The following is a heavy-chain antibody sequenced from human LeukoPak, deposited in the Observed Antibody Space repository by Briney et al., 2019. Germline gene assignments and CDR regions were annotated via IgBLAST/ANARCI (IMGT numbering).Heavy chain of an antibody. CDR3: ARRAVASSVGNFWFDS. CDR2: IYPGDSDT. CDR1: GYSFATYR. Sequence: GESLKISCHVSGYSFATYRIGGVRLIPGKGLECMGIIYPGDSDTRYSPSFQGQVTISADKSISTAYLQWSSLRPSDTAMYYCARRAVASSVGNFWFDSWGQGTLVTVSS. D-gene: IGHD6-19*01. V-gene: IGHV5-51*01. J-gene: IGHJ5*01.